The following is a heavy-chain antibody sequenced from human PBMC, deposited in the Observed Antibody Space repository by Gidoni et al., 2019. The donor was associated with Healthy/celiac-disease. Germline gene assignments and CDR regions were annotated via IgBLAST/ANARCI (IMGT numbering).Heavy chain of an antibody. Sequence: QITLKESGPTLGKPTQTITLTCTFSGFPLSTSGVGVGWIRQPPGKALEWLALIYWDDDKRYSPSLKSRLTITKDTSKNQVVLTMTNMDPVDTATYYCAPQLAAAGGFDYWGQGTLVTVSS. CDR2: IYWDDDK. J-gene: IGHJ4*02. V-gene: IGHV2-5*02. D-gene: IGHD6-13*01. CDR3: APQLAAAGGFDY. CDR1: GFPLSTSGVG.